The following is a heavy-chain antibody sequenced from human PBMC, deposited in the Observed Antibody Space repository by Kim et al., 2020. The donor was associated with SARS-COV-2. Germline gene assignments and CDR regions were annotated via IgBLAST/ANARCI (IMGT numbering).Heavy chain of an antibody. V-gene: IGHV3-23*01. CDR3: AKRGVPAALYYFFGMAV. CDR2: ISGSGGST. CDR1: GFTFSSYG. J-gene: IGHJ6*02. Sequence: GGSLILSCAASGFTFSSYGMNWVRQAPGKGLEWVSAISGSGGSTYYADSVKGRFTISRDNSKNTLFLQMISLRAGDTAVYYCAKRGVPAALYYFFGMAVWGQGSTVSVSS. D-gene: IGHD2-2*01.